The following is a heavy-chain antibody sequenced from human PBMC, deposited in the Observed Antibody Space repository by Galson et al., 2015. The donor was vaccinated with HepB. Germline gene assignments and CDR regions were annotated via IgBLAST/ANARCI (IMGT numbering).Heavy chain of an antibody. Sequence: SLRLSCAASGFTFSNYSMNWVRQAPGKGLEWVSYISSLSNTIYYADSVKGRFTISRDNAKNSLYLQINSLRDEDTAVYYCARDRYCASVSCYTYYYYGMDVWGQGTTVTASS. CDR1: GFTFSNYS. J-gene: IGHJ6*02. CDR3: ARDRYCASVSCYTYYYYGMDV. D-gene: IGHD2-2*02. V-gene: IGHV3-48*02. CDR2: ISSLSNTI.